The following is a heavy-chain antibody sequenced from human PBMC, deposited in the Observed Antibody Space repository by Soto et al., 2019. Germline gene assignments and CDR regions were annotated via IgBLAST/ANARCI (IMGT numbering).Heavy chain of an antibody. CDR1: GFTFRSYE. Sequence: GGSLRLSCAASGFTFRSYEMNWVRQAPGKGLEWVSYISSSGSTIYYADSVKGRFTISRDNSKNTLYLQMNSLRAEDTAVYYLAKDGTRCSGGSCYLLVVYHYYYCMDVWCPGTMVTVSS. CDR3: AKDGTRCSGGSCYLLVVYHYYYCMDV. CDR2: ISSSGSTI. J-gene: IGHJ6*02. D-gene: IGHD2-15*01. V-gene: IGHV3-48*03.